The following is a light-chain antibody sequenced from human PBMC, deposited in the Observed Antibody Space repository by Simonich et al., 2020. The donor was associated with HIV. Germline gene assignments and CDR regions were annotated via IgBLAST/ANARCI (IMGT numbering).Light chain of an antibody. CDR2: SNT. Sequence: QSVLTQPPSASGTHVQRVTISCSGSSSNNGSNTVNWYQKLPGPAPKLLLYSNTQRPSGVPDRFSGSKSGTTASLAISGLQSEDEADYYCAAWDDSLNGVVFGGGTKLTVL. J-gene: IGLJ2*01. CDR3: AAWDDSLNGVV. V-gene: IGLV1-44*01. CDR1: SSNNGSNT.